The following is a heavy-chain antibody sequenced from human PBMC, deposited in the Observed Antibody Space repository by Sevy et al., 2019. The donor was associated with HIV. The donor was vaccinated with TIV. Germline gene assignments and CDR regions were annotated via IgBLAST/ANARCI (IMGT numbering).Heavy chain of an antibody. J-gene: IGHJ4*02. V-gene: IGHV1-18*01. Sequence: ASVKVSCRASDYTFTTHGVTRVRQAPGQGLEWMGWISGYSGDTKYAQKLQGRVTMTTDRSTSTAYMELRSLRADDTAMYYCARDIQYSGSYWGAYYFDYWGQGTLVTVSS. D-gene: IGHD1-26*01. CDR2: ISGYSGDT. CDR3: ARDIQYSGSYWGAYYFDY. CDR1: DYTFTTHG.